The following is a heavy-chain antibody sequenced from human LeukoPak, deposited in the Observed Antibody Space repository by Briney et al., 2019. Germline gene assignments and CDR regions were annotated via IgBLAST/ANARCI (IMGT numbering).Heavy chain of an antibody. Sequence: GSSLRLSCAASGFTVSSNYMSWVRQAPGKGLEWVSLIYSGGSTYYADSVKGRFTISRDNSKNTLYLQMNSLRAEDTAVYYCARFRDTKGGFDCWGQGTLVTVSS. CDR3: ARFRDTKGGFDC. CDR1: GFTVSSNY. V-gene: IGHV3-53*05. CDR2: IYSGGST. J-gene: IGHJ4*02. D-gene: IGHD3-16*01.